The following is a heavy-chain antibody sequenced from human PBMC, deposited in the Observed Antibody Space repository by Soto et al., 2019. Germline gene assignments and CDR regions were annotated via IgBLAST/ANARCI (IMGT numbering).Heavy chain of an antibody. J-gene: IGHJ6*03. V-gene: IGHV3-15*01. CDR1: GFTFSNAW. D-gene: IGHD2-2*01. CDR3: TTDPKGCSSTSCPHYYYYYMDV. CDR2: IKSKTDGGTT. Sequence: GGSLRLSCAASGFTFSNAWMSWVRQAPGKGLEWVGRIKSKTDGGTTDYAAPGKGRFTISKDDSKNTLQLQMNSLKTEDTDVYYCTTDPKGCSSTSCPHYYYYYMDVWGKGTTVTVSS.